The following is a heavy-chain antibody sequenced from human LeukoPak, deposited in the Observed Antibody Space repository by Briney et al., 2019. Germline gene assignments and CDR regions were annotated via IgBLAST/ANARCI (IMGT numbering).Heavy chain of an antibody. CDR2: IYRSGNR. CDR1: GLIFSNSY. V-gene: IGHV3-53*01. CDR3: ARTFVSGDGYKVGYFDY. Sequence: GRSLRLSCAASGLIFSNSYMSWVPQAPGKGLEWVSLIYRSGNRYSADSVKGRFTISRDNSKNTLFLQMNSLRAEDTAIYYCARTFVSGDGYKVGYFDYWGQGTLVTVSS. J-gene: IGHJ4*02. D-gene: IGHD5-24*01.